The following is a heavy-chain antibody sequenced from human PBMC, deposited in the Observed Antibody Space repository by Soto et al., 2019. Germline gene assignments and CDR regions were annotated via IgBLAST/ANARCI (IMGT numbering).Heavy chain of an antibody. CDR1: GYSFTSYW. D-gene: IGHD3-9*01. Sequence: EVQLVQSGAEVKKPGESLQISCKGSGYSFTSYWIGWVRQMPGKGLEWMGIIYPGDSDTRYSPSFQGQVTISADKSISTAYLQWSSLKASDTAMYYCARLGYYDILTGYYKAGFFDYWGQGTLVTVSS. CDR2: IYPGDSDT. J-gene: IGHJ4*02. CDR3: ARLGYYDILTGYYKAGFFDY. V-gene: IGHV5-51*03.